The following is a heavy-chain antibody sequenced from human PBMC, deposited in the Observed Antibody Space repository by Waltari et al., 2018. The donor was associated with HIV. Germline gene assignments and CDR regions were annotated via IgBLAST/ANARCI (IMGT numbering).Heavy chain of an antibody. CDR1: GFSLSTSGVG. D-gene: IGHD2-15*01. Sequence: QITLKESGPMLVKPTQTLTLTCTFSGFSLSTSGVGVGWIRQPPGKALDWLALIYWNDDKRYSPSLKSRLTITKDTSKNQVVLTMTNMDPVDTATYYCAHRQDMYCSGGSCYGMDDAFDIWGQGTMVTVSS. V-gene: IGHV2-5*01. CDR3: AHRQDMYCSGGSCYGMDDAFDI. J-gene: IGHJ3*02. CDR2: IYWNDDK.